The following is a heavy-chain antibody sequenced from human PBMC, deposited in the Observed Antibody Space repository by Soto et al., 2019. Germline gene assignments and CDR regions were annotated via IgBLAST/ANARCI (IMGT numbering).Heavy chain of an antibody. CDR2: MNPNSGNT. CDR1: GYTFTSYD. Sequence: ASVKVSCKASGYTFTSYDINWVRQATGQGLEWMGWMNPNSGNTGYAQKFQGRVTMTRNTSISTAYMELSSLRSEDTAVYYCARSYYDILTGYLSDDAFDIWGQGTMVTVSS. CDR3: ARSYYDILTGYLSDDAFDI. J-gene: IGHJ3*02. D-gene: IGHD3-9*01. V-gene: IGHV1-8*01.